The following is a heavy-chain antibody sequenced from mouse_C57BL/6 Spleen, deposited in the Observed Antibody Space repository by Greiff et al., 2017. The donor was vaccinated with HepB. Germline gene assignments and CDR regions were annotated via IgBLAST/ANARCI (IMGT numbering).Heavy chain of an antibody. CDR1: GFSLTSYG. CDR3: AKTVIYYGNYVDYYAMDY. V-gene: IGHV2-5*01. Sequence: VKLEESGPGLVQPSQSLSITCTVSGFSLTSYGVHWVRQSPGKGLEWLGVIWRGGSTDYNAAFMSRLSITKDNSKSQVFFKMNSLQADDTAIYYCAKTVIYYGNYVDYYAMDYWGQGTSVTVSS. J-gene: IGHJ4*01. CDR2: IWRGGST. D-gene: IGHD2-1*01.